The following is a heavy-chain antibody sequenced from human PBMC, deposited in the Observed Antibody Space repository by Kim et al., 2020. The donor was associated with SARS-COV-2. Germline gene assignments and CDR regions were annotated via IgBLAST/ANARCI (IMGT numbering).Heavy chain of an antibody. D-gene: IGHD6-6*01. CDR2: ISAYNGNT. V-gene: IGHV1-18*01. CDR1: GYTFTSYG. J-gene: IGHJ4*02. Sequence: ASVKVSCKASGYTFTSYGISWVRQAPGQGLEWMGWISAYNGNTNYAQKLQGRVTMTTDTSTSTAYMELRSLRSDDTAVYYCARDSTGRSSPAAVYWGQGTLVTVSS. CDR3: ARDSTGRSSPAAVY.